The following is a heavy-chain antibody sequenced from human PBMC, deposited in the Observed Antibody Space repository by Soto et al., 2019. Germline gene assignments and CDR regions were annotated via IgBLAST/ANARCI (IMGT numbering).Heavy chain of an antibody. Sequence: QVQLQESGPGLVKPSQTLSLTCTVSGGSISSGGYYWSWIRQHPGKGLEWLGYIHHPGSTSYNPSLKRRVTISVDTSKNQFSLTPSSVTAWHMSSYYGVTVVSTTNNHYWGQGTLVTVSS. CDR3: VTVVSTTNNHY. CDR1: GGSISSGGYY. CDR2: IHHPGST. D-gene: IGHD2-15*01. J-gene: IGHJ4*02. V-gene: IGHV4-31*03.